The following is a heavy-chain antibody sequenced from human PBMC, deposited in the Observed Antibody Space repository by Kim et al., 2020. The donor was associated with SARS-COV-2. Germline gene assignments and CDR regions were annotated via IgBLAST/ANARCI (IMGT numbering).Heavy chain of an antibody. V-gene: IGHV3-21*01. CDR2: ITSSSSYI. Sequence: GGSLRLSCAASGLTFSSFTMNWVRQSPGKGMEWVSSITSSSSYIYYADSVKGRFTISRDNAKNSLYMQMKSLRAEDTAVYYCASEDSNDGSGFWGQGSLV. D-gene: IGHD3-22*01. CDR3: ASEDSNDGSGF. J-gene: IGHJ4*02. CDR1: GLTFSSFT.